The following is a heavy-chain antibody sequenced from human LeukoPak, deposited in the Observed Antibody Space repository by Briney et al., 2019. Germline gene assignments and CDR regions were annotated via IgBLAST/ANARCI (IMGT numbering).Heavy chain of an antibody. CDR3: ATYDQRLAFDN. CDR1: GXPISSYY. Sequence: SETLSLTCSVSGXPISSYYWSWIRQPAGKGLEWIGRMYTSGSSNYNPSLKSRVTMSVDTSKKQFSLKLNSVTAADMAVYYCATYDQRLAFDNWGQGTLVTVSS. D-gene: IGHD2-2*01. CDR2: MYTSGSS. J-gene: IGHJ4*02. V-gene: IGHV4-4*07.